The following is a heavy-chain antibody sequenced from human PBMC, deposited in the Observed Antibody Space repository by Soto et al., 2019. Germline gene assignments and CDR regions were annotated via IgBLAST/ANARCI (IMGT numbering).Heavy chain of an antibody. D-gene: IGHD2-21*01. CDR1: GDTFSSYS. Sequence: GASVKVSCKASGDTFSSYSINWVRQAPGQGLEWLGRIIPMRDVANYAHNFQGRVTITADNFTSTVYMELSSLGSEDTAVYYCAREECVSAGCYYYFDYWGQGTLVTVSS. CDR3: AREECVSAGCYYYFDY. V-gene: IGHV1-69*04. J-gene: IGHJ4*02. CDR2: IIPMRDVA.